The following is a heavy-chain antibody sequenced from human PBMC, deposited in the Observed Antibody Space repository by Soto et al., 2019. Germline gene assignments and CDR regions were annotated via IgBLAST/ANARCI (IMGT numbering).Heavy chain of an antibody. D-gene: IGHD1-1*01. CDR2: IYYSGST. CDR3: ARETYLTTWTFDF. Sequence: SETLSLTCTVSGGSISSGGYYWSWIRQHPGKGLEWIGYIYYSGSTYYNPSLKSRVTISVDTSKNQFSLKLSSVTAEDTAIYYCARETYLTTWTFDFWGQGTLVTVSS. J-gene: IGHJ4*02. CDR1: GGSISSGGYY. V-gene: IGHV4-31*03.